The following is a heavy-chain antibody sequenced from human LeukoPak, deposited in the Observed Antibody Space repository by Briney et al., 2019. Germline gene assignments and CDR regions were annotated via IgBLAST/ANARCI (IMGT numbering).Heavy chain of an antibody. CDR3: ARDRGVVVTARRDWYFDL. J-gene: IGHJ2*01. Sequence: SETLSLTCTVSGGSISSYYWSWTRQPPGKGLEWIGYIYYSGSTNYNPSLKSRVTTSVDTSKNQFSLKLSSVTAADTAVYYCARDRGVVVTARRDWYFDLWGRGTLVTVSS. CDR1: GGSISSYY. D-gene: IGHD2-21*02. CDR2: IYYSGST. V-gene: IGHV4-59*01.